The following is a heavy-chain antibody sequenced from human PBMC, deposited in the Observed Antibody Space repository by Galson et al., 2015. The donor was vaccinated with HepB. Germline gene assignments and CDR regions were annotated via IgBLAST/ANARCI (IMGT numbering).Heavy chain of an antibody. V-gene: IGHV1-18*01. CDR2: ISAYNGNT. J-gene: IGHJ6*02. D-gene: IGHD3-10*01. CDR3: ARCGSGSYQYYYYGMDV. CDR1: GYTFTSYG. Sequence: SVKVSCKASGYTFTSYGISWVRQAPGQGLEWMGWISAYNGNTNYAQKLQGRVTMTTDTSTSTAYMELRSLRSDDTAVYYCARCGSGSYQYYYYGMDVWGQGTTVTVSS.